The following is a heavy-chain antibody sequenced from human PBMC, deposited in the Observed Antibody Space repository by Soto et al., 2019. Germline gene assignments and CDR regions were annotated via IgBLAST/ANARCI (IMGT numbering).Heavy chain of an antibody. Sequence: ESGGGVVQPGRSLRLSCAASGFTFSSYGMHWVRQAPGKGLEWVAVISYDGSNKYYADSVKGRFTISRDNSKNTLYLQMNSLRAEDTAVYYCAKAPRRGGNQYYFDYWGQGTLVTVSS. CDR3: AKAPRRGGNQYYFDY. D-gene: IGHD2-15*01. V-gene: IGHV3-30*18. CDR2: ISYDGSNK. J-gene: IGHJ4*02. CDR1: GFTFSSYG.